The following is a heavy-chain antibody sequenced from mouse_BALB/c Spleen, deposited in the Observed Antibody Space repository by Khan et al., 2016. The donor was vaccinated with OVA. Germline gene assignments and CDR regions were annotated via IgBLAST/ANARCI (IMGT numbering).Heavy chain of an antibody. J-gene: IGHJ3*01. D-gene: IGHD4-1*02. V-gene: IGHV1-52*01. CDR2: IDPYDSET. CDR3: ARGATGTWAFAY. Sequence: QVQLQQPGAELVRPGASVKLSCKASGYTFTNYWMNWVKQRPEQGLEWIGRIDPYDSETHYNQKFKDKARLTVDKSSSIVYMQISSLTSEDSAVDYCARGATGTWAFAYWGQGTLVTVSA. CDR1: GYTFTNYW.